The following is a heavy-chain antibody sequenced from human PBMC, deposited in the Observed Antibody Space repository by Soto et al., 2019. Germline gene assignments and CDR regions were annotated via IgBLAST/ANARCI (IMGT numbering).Heavy chain of an antibody. Sequence: PSETLSLTCAVYGGSFSSYHWSWIRQTPGKGLEWIGEINHLTTTNYNPSLKSRVIISLDTPKNQFSLKLSSATAADTAVYYCATGYDTALAPIFWGQGILVTVSS. CDR1: GGSFSSYH. J-gene: IGHJ4*02. V-gene: IGHV4-34*01. CDR3: ATGYDTALAPIF. CDR2: INHLTTT. D-gene: IGHD5-18*01.